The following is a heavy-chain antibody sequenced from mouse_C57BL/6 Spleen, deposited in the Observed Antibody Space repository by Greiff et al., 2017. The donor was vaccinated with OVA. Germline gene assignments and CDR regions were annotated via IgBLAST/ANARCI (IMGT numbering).Heavy chain of an antibody. Sequence: EVQGVESGPGMVKPSQSLSLTCTVTGYSITSGYDWHWIRHFPGNKLEWMGYLSYSGSTNYNPSLKSRISITHDTSKNHFFLKLNSVTTEDTATYYCARGTMVTTFDYWGQGTTLTVSS. V-gene: IGHV3-1*01. D-gene: IGHD2-2*01. J-gene: IGHJ2*01. CDR3: ARGTMVTTFDY. CDR1: GYSITSGYD. CDR2: LSYSGST.